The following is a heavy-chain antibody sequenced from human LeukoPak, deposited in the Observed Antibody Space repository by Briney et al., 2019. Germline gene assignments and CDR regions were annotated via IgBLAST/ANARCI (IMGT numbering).Heavy chain of an antibody. D-gene: IGHD3-22*01. CDR2: MSAYNGNT. CDR3: ARDTYYYDSSGYVSGAFDI. Sequence: ASVKVSCKASGYTFTSYDISWVRQAPGQGLEWMGWMSAYNGNTNYAQKLQGRVTMTTDTSTSTAYMELRSLRSDATAVYYCARDTYYYDSSGYVSGAFDIWGQGTMVTVSS. CDR1: GYTFTSYD. V-gene: IGHV1-18*01. J-gene: IGHJ3*02.